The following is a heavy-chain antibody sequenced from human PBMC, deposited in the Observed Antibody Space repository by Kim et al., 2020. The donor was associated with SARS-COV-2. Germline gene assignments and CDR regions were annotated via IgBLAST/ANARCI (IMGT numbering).Heavy chain of an antibody. CDR3: ATSGPSSGSYQAFDF. Sequence: GGSLRLSCVASGFSFRSHWMHWVRQAPGKGLVWLSRINTDGSSTTYVDSVKGRFTISRDNAKDTLSLQMNSLTAGDTAVYYCATSGPSSGSYQAFDFWGQGILVTVSS. CDR1: GFSFRSHW. CDR2: INTDGSST. V-gene: IGHV3-74*03. D-gene: IGHD3-10*01. J-gene: IGHJ4*02.